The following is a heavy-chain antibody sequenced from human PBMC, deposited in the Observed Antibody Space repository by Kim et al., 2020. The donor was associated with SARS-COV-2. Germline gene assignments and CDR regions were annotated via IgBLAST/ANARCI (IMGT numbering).Heavy chain of an antibody. V-gene: IGHV3-30*18. Sequence: GGSLRLSCAASGFTFSSYGMHWVRQAPGKGLEWVAVISYDGSNKYYADSVKGRFTISRDNSKNTLYLQMNSLRAEDTAVYYCAKEGMLAVAGTNYYYGM. D-gene: IGHD6-19*01. CDR2: ISYDGSNK. CDR1: GFTFSSYG. J-gene: IGHJ6*01. CDR3: AKEGMLAVAGTNYYYGM.